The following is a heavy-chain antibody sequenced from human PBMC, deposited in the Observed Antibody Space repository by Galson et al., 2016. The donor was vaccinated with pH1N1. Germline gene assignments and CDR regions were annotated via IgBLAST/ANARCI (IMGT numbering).Heavy chain of an antibody. D-gene: IGHD5-18*01. J-gene: IGHJ4*02. CDR3: AKARGYIYGEFDY. CDR2: ISWNSGSI. Sequence: SLRLSCAASGFTFDDYAMHWVRQAPGKGLEWVSGISWNSGSIGYADSVKGRFTISRDNAKNSLYLQMTSLRAEDTALYYCAKARGYIYGEFDYWGQGTLVTVSS. V-gene: IGHV3-9*01. CDR1: GFTFDDYA.